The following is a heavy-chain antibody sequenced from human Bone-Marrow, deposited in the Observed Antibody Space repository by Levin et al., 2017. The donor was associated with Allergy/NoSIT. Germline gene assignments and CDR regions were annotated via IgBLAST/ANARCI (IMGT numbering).Heavy chain of an antibody. D-gene: IGHD3-10*01. V-gene: IGHV3-23*01. CDR3: AKDYFGSGSPRSEDAFEN. Sequence: PGESLKISCAASGFSFSRYAMTWVRQAPGKGLQWVSAISDSGGRTFYSDSVRGRFTVSRDNSKNTLYLQLNSLRAEDTAVYFCAKDYFGSGSPRSEDAFENWGQGTMVTVSS. CDR1: GFSFSRYA. CDR2: ISDSGGRT. J-gene: IGHJ3*02.